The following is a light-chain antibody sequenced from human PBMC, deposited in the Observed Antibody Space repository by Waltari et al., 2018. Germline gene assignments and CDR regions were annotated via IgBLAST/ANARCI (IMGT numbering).Light chain of an antibody. CDR2: WAS. Sequence: DIVMTQSPDSLAVYLGERATTNCKSRQSVLSSSNNKNYLAWYQQKPGQPPKLLIYWASTRESGVPDRFSGSGSGTDFTLTISSLQAEDVAVYYCQQYYSTPYTFGQGTKLEIE. CDR1: QSVLSSSNNKNY. J-gene: IGKJ2*01. V-gene: IGKV4-1*01. CDR3: QQYYSTPYT.